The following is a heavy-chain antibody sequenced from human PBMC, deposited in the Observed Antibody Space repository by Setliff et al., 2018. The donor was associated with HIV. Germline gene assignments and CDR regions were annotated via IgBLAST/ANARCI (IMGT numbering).Heavy chain of an antibody. D-gene: IGHD1-26*01. CDR2: VSPDGYEK. J-gene: IGHJ3*01. Sequence: PGGSLRLSCAAFGSGYSAFDMDWVRQTPTKGLEWVADVSPDGYEKRYADFVKGRFTVSRDNSKNILVLQMDSLGVEDTGIYYCAKPTSGTYPRAFDLWGRGTVVTVSS. CDR3: AKPTSGTYPRAFDL. V-gene: IGHV3-33*06. CDR1: GSGYSAFD.